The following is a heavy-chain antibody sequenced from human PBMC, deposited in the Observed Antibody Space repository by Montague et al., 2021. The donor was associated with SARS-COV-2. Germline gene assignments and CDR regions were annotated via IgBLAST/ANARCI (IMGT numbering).Heavy chain of an antibody. CDR2: IDWDGDK. J-gene: IGHJ6*02. Sequence: PALVKPTQTLTLTCTFSGFSLSTSGMCMTWIRQPPGKALEWLARIDWDGDKYYNTSLKSRLTISKDTSKNLVVLTMTNTDPVDTATHYCARGPSDTYYYNGMDVWGQGTTVTVSS. CDR1: GFSLSTSGMC. CDR3: ARGPSDTYYYNGMDV. V-gene: IGHV2-70*11.